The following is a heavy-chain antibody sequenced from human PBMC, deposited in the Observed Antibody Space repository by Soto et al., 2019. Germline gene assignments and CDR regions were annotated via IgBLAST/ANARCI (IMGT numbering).Heavy chain of an antibody. J-gene: IGHJ6*04. D-gene: IGHD6-6*01. CDR2: MNPNSGNT. Sequence: QVQLVQSGAEVKKPGASVMVSCKASGYTFTSYDINWVRQATGQGLEWMGWMNPNSGNTGYAQKFQGRVTMTRNPSISTAYMELSRLRNDDTAVYYCVRGQTQAARPLDVWGEGTTVTVSS. CDR1: GYTFTSYD. V-gene: IGHV1-8*01. CDR3: VRGQTQAARPLDV.